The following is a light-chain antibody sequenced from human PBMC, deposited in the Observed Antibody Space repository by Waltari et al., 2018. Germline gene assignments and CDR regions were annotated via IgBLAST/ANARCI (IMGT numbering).Light chain of an antibody. CDR1: TNDIGSYNY. V-gene: IGLV2-11*01. CDR2: DVT. CDR3: CSYAGSYTWV. J-gene: IGLJ3*02. Sequence: SALTQPRSVSGSPGQSVTISCTGTTNDIGSYNYVSWYQQHPGKAPKLIILDVTKRPSGVPDRLSGSKSGNTVSLTISGLRAEDEAEYYCCSYAGSYTWVFGGGTKLTVV.